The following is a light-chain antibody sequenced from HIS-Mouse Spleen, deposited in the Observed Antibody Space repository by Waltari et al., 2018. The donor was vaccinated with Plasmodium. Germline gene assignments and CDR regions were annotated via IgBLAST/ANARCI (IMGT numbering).Light chain of an antibody. V-gene: IGLV2-14*03. CDR1: SSDGGGYTY. CDR3: SSYTSSSTLV. J-gene: IGLJ2*01. Sequence: QSALTQPASVSGSPGPSINISCTGTSSDGGGYTYVSWYQQHPGKAPKLMIYDVSNRPSGVSNRFSGSKSGNTASLTISGLQAEDEADYYCSSYTSSSTLVFGGGTKLTVL. CDR2: DVS.